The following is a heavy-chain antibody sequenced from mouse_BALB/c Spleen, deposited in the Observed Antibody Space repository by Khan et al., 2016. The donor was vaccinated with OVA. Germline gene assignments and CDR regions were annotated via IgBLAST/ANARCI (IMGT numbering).Heavy chain of an antibody. J-gene: IGHJ4*01. CDR1: GYTFTSYD. Sequence: QVQLQQPGAELVKPGASVKLSCKASGYTFTSYDINWVRQRPEQGLAWIGWIFPGDGSTKYNEKFKGKATLTTDKSSSTAYMQLSRLTSEDSAVYFCARHGLRAMDYWGQGTSVTVSA. CDR3: ARHGLRAMDY. D-gene: IGHD2-4*01. CDR2: IFPGDGST. V-gene: IGHV1-85*01.